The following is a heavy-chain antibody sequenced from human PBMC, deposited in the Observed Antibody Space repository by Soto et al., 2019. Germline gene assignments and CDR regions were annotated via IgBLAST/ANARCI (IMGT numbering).Heavy chain of an antibody. J-gene: IGHJ6*02. CDR2: ISYDGSNK. CDR1: GFTFSSYG. CDR3: AKDFRHDILTGYYKGYYYYYGMDV. V-gene: IGHV3-30*18. D-gene: IGHD3-9*01. Sequence: GGSLRLSCAASGFTFSSYGMHWVRQAPGKGLEWVAVISYDGSNKYYADSVKGRFTISRDNSKNTLYLQMNSLRAEDTAVYYCAKDFRHDILTGYYKGYYYYYGMDVWGQGTTVTVSS.